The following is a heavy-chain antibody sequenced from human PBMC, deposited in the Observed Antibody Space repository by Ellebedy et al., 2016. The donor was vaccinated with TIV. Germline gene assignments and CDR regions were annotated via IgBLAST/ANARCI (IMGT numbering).Heavy chain of an antibody. D-gene: IGHD3-16*01. CDR3: ARVGDY. Sequence: GGSLRLSCAASGFTFDDYAMHWVRQTPGKGLEWVSGISWNSGSIGYADSVKGRFTISRDNAKNSLYLQMNSLRAKDTAVYYCARVGDYWGQGTLVTVSS. V-gene: IGHV3-9*01. J-gene: IGHJ4*02. CDR1: GFTFDDYA. CDR2: ISWNSGSI.